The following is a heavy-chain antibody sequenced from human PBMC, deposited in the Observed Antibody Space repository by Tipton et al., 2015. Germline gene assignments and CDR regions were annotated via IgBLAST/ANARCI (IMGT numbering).Heavy chain of an antibody. D-gene: IGHD5-12*01. CDR2: IFHRGDT. CDR1: GYSISSGYY. CDR3: ARVPDSGFDAFDI. J-gene: IGHJ3*02. V-gene: IGHV4-38-2*01. Sequence: TLSLTCDVSGYSISSGYYWGWIRQPPGKGLEWIGSIFHRGDTNYNPSLKSRVTVLLDTSKTQFSLSLTSVTAADTAVYYCARVPDSGFDAFDIWGQGTMVTVSS.